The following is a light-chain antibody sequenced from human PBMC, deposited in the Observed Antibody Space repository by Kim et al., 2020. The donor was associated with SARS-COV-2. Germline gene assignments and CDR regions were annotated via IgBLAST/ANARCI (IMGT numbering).Light chain of an antibody. CDR1: SLRSYY. CDR3: NSRDSSGNHQV. J-gene: IGLJ3*02. CDR2: GKN. Sequence: SSELTQDPAVSVALGQTVRITCQGDSLRSYYASWYQQKPGQAPVLVIYGKNNRPSGIPDRFSGSSSGNTASLTITGAQAEDEADYYCNSRDSSGNHQVSGGGTQLTVL. V-gene: IGLV3-19*01.